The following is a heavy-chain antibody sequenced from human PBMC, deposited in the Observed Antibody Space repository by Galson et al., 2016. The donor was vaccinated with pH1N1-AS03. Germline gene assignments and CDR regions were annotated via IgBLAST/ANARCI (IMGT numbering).Heavy chain of an antibody. CDR3: ARVGGLSYPHPRWDVDV. V-gene: IGHV4-4*07. CDR2: VHTSGST. CDR1: GGSIANLY. J-gene: IGHJ6*04. Sequence: ETLSLTCTISGGSIANLYWSWIRQSAGKGLEWIGRVHTSGSTNYNPSLKSRVSMSIVTSPKKFSLRLTSVTAADTAVYYCARVGGLSYPHPRWDVDVWGKGTTVIVSS. D-gene: IGHD1-26*01.